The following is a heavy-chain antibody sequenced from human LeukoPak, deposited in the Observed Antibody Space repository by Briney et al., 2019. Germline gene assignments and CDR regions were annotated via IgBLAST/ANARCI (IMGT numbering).Heavy chain of an antibody. CDR3: ARGLYYYGSGSYYK. D-gene: IGHD3-10*01. CDR1: GGSISSYY. J-gene: IGHJ4*02. Sequence: SETLSLTCTVSGGSISSYYWSWIRQPAGKGLEWIGRIYTSGSTNYNPSLKSRVTMSVDTSKNQFSLKLSSVTAADTAVYYCARGLYYYGSGSYYKWGQGTLVTVSS. V-gene: IGHV4-4*07. CDR2: IYTSGST.